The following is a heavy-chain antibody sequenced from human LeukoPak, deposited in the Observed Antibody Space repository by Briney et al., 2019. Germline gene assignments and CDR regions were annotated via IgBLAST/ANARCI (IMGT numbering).Heavy chain of an antibody. Sequence: PGGSLRLSCAASGFTFSRSAMTWVRQGPGTGLEFVASNSGGATYYADSVKGRFTTSRDNSKNTLYLQMNSLRAEDTALYYCAKDGLYYDGSEHVYYFDSWGQGTLVTVSS. D-gene: IGHD3-22*01. CDR3: AKDGLYYDGSEHVYYFDS. V-gene: IGHV3-23*01. J-gene: IGHJ4*02. CDR1: GFTFSRSA. CDR2: NSGGAT.